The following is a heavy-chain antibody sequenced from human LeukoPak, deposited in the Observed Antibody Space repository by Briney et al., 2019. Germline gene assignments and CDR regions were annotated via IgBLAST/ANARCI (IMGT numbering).Heavy chain of an antibody. CDR1: GFTFSSYS. Sequence: GGSLRLSCAASGFTFSSYSMNWVRQAPGKGLEWVGRIKSKTDGGTTDYAAPVKGRFTISRDDSKNTLYLQMNSLKTEDTAVYYCTTVGHDGDYGCLLYWGQGTLVTVSS. D-gene: IGHD4-17*01. V-gene: IGHV3-15*07. CDR2: IKSKTDGGTT. CDR3: TTVGHDGDYGCLLY. J-gene: IGHJ4*02.